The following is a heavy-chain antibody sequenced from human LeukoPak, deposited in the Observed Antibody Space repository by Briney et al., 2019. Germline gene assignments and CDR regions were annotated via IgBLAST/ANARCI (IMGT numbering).Heavy chain of an antibody. J-gene: IGHJ5*02. Sequence: SQTLSLTCTVSGGSISSGGYYWNWIRQHPGKGLEWIGYIYYSGSTYYNLSFKSRVTISVDTSKNQFSLKLSSVTAADTAVYYCARFPRREGSGSHRDWFDPWGQGTLVTVSS. CDR3: ARFPRREGSGSHRDWFDP. CDR1: GGSISSGGYY. CDR2: IYYSGST. D-gene: IGHD3-10*01. V-gene: IGHV4-31*03.